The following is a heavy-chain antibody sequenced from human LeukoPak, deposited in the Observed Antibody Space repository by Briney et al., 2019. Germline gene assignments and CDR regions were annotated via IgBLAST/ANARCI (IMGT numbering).Heavy chain of an antibody. CDR2: IIPIFGTA. Sequence: SVKVSCKASGGTFSSYAISWVRQAPGQGLEWMGGIIPIFGTANYAQKFQGRVTITADESTSTAYMELSSLRSEDTAVYYCAGDGDAYGSGSYYQYWGQGTLVTVSS. D-gene: IGHD3-10*01. J-gene: IGHJ4*02. CDR1: GGTFSSYA. CDR3: AGDGDAYGSGSYYQY. V-gene: IGHV1-69*13.